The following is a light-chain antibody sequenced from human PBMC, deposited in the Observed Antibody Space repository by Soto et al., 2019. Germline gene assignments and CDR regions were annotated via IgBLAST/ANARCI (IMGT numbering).Light chain of an antibody. V-gene: IGKV3-15*01. CDR1: QSLRSN. Sequence: EIVMTQSPATLSVSPGERATLSCRASQSLRSNLAWYQHKPGQAPRLLIFGASSRATGVPARFSGSGSGTEFTLTISSLQSEDVAVYYCQEYNSWPPFTFGQGTKLEI. CDR3: QEYNSWPPFT. J-gene: IGKJ2*01. CDR2: GAS.